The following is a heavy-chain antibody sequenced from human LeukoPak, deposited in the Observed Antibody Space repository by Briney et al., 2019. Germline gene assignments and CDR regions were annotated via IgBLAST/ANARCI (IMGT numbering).Heavy chain of an antibody. CDR1: GYTFTSYD. D-gene: IGHD3-10*01. V-gene: IGHV1-8*01. CDR2: MNPNSGNT. CDR3: ARGLPFGKNLDY. J-gene: IGHJ4*02. Sequence: ASVKVSCKASGYTFTSYDINWARQATGQGLEWMGWMNPNSGNTGYAQKFQGRVTMTRNTSISTAYMELSSLRSEDTAVYYCARGLPFGKNLDYWGQGTLVTVSS.